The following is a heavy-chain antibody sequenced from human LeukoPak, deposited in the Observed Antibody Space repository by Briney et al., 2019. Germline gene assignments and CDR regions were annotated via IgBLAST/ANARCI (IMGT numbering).Heavy chain of an antibody. J-gene: IGHJ3*02. CDR1: GFTFSRYA. Sequence: PGGSLRLSCAASGFTFSRYAMHWVRQAPGKGLEWVAVISYDGSNEYYADSVKGRFTISRDNSKNTLYLQMNSLRPEDTAVYYCARGAEAFDIWGQGTMVTVSS. CDR3: ARGAEAFDI. V-gene: IGHV3-30-3*01. CDR2: ISYDGSNE.